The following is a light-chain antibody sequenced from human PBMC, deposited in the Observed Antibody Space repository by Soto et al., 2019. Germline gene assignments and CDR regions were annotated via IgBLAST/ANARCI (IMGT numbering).Light chain of an antibody. V-gene: IGKV3-11*01. CDR1: QSFRGL. Sequence: EVVLTQSPVPLSLSPGERATLSCRASQSFRGLLAWYQQKPGQAPRLLIYDAYNRATGIPPRFSGSGSGTDFTLTLSSLEPEDYAVYYCQQRHMWPITFGQGTRLESK. CDR3: QQRHMWPIT. J-gene: IGKJ5*01. CDR2: DAY.